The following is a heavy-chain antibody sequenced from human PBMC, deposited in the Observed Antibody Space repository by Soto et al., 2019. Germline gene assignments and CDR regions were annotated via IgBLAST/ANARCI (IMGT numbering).Heavy chain of an antibody. CDR2: ISGSGGST. Sequence: GGSLRLSCAASGFTFSSYAMSWVRQAPGKGLEWVSAISGSGGSTYYADSVKGRFTISRDNSKNTLYLQMNSLRAEDTAVYYCAKDRARSNTIFGVVIPNYWGQGTQVTDCS. J-gene: IGHJ4*02. D-gene: IGHD3-3*01. CDR3: AKDRARSNTIFGVVIPNY. V-gene: IGHV3-23*01. CDR1: GFTFSSYA.